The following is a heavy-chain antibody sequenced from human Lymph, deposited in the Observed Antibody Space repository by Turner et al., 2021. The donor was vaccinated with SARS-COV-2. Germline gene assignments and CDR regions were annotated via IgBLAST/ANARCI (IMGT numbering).Heavy chain of an antibody. Sequence: QVQLVQSGAEVKQPGSSVNVSCKASGGTFSSYGISWVRQAPGQGLEWMGGINPILGIANYAQMFQGRVTITADKSTSTTYMELSSLRAEDTAVYYWARGPQDSYDDYWGQGTLVTVSS. CDR2: INPILGIA. CDR1: GGTFSSYG. D-gene: IGHD5-18*01. J-gene: IGHJ4*02. CDR3: ARGPQDSYDDY. V-gene: IGHV1-69*04.